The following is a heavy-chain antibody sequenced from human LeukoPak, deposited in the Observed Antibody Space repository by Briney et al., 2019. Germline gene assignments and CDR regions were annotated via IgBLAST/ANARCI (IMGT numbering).Heavy chain of an antibody. CDR2: ISLTGET. CDR3: SSESGAFCPFGY. J-gene: IGHJ4*02. Sequence: SETLSLTCGVSGASIRSTNWWSWVRQPPGQGLEWIGEISLTGETNYNPSLNGRVTMSLDGSRNQLSLSLTSVTAADTAIYYCSSESGAFCPFGYWGQGTLVIVPP. CDR1: GASIRSTNW. V-gene: IGHV4-4*02. D-gene: IGHD1-26*01.